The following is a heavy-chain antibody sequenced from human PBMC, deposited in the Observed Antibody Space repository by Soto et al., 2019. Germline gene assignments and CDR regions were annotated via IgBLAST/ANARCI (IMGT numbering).Heavy chain of an antibody. D-gene: IGHD1-1*01. CDR2: ISAYNGNT. CDR1: GYTFTSYG. J-gene: IGHJ6*02. V-gene: IGHV1-18*04. Sequence: WASVKVSCKASGYTFTSYGISWVRQAPGQGLEWMGWISAYNGNTNYAQKLQGRVTMTTDTSTSTAYMELRSLRSDDTAVYYCARDTAGTTYLSSYGMDVWGQGTTVTV. CDR3: ARDTAGTTYLSSYGMDV.